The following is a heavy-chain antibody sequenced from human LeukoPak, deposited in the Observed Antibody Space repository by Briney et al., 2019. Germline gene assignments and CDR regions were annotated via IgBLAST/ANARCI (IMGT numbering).Heavy chain of an antibody. CDR3: AREASGYYRDF. J-gene: IGHJ4*02. Sequence: GGSLRLSCVASGFTFSGHWMSWVRQAPGKGLDWVAVIWYDGSKTLYADSVKGRFTISRDDSKNTLYLQMNSLRAEDTAVYYCAREASGYYRDFWGQGTLVTVSS. D-gene: IGHD3-3*01. V-gene: IGHV3-33*08. CDR2: IWYDGSKT. CDR1: GFTFSGHW.